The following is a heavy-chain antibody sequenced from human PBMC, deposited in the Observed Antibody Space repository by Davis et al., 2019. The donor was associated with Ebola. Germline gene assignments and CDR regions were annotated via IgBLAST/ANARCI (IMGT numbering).Heavy chain of an antibody. J-gene: IGHJ4*02. CDR2: INPSGGST. CDR1: GYDFTSYY. V-gene: IGHV1-46*01. Sequence: ASVKVSCKASGYDFTSYYIHWVRQAPGQGLEWMGIINPSGGSTSSAQKFQGRVTMTRDTSASTVYLELSSLISEDTAVYYCARGANYYETWGYSPSGYWGQGTLVTVSS. CDR3: ARGANYYETWGYSPSGY. D-gene: IGHD3-22*01.